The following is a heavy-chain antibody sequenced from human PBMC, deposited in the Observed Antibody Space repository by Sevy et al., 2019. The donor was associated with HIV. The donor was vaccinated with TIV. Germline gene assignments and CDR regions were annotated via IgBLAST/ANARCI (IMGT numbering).Heavy chain of an antibody. CDR2: IYPGDSDT. CDR3: ARGYNSGWSVDPYYFDS. V-gene: IGHV5-51*01. CDR1: GYTFTSYW. Sequence: GESLKISCQGSGYTFTSYWIAWVRQMPGKGLEFMGIIYPGDSDTRYNPSFQGQVTISADGSFNTAYPQWSSLKASDSGMYYCARGYNSGWSVDPYYFDSWGRGTLVTVSS. J-gene: IGHJ4*02. D-gene: IGHD6-13*01.